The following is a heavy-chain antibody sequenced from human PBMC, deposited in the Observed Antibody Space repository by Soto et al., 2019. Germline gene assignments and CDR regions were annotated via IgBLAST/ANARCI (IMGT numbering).Heavy chain of an antibody. J-gene: IGHJ4*02. V-gene: IGHV2-5*02. D-gene: IGHD3-3*01. CDR2: IYWDDDK. CDR1: GFSLSTSGVG. Sequence: ESCPTLVNPTQTLTLTCTFSGFSLSTSGVGVGWIRQPPGKALEWLALIYWDDDKRYSPSLKSRLTITKDTSKNQVVLTMTNMDPVDTATYYCAHNRGTDFWSGYYGYYFDYWGQGTLVTVSS. CDR3: AHNRGTDFWSGYYGYYFDY.